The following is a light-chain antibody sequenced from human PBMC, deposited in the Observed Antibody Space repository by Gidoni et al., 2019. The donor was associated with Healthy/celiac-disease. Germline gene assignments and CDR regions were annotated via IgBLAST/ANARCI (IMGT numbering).Light chain of an antibody. CDR2: EVS. Sequence: QSALTQHPSASGSPGQSVTISCTGTSSDVGGYNYVSWYQQHPGKAPKLMIYEVSKRPSGVPDRFSGSKSGNTASLTVSGLQAEDEADYYCSSYAGSNNLVFGGGTKLPV. J-gene: IGLJ2*01. CDR3: SSYAGSNNLV. V-gene: IGLV2-8*01. CDR1: SSDVGGYNY.